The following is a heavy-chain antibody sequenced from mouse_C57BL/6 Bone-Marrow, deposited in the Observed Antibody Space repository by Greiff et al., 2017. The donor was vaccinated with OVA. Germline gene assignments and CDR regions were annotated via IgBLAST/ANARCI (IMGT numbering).Heavy chain of an antibody. V-gene: IGHV1-55*01. CDR1: GYTFTSYW. Sequence: QVQLKQPGAELVKPGASVKMSCTASGYTFTSYWITWVKQRPGQGLEWIGDIYPGSGSTNYNEKFKSKATLTVDTSSSTAYMQLSSLTSEDSAVYYCARWGNWDLDYWGQGTTLTVSS. J-gene: IGHJ2*01. D-gene: IGHD4-1*01. CDR3: ARWGNWDLDY. CDR2: IYPGSGST.